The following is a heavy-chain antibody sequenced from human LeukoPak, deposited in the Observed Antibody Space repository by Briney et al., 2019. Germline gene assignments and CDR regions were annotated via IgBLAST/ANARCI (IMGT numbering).Heavy chain of an antibody. CDR3: ARTVPDIVVVPAATYGFLYNWFDP. V-gene: IGHV5-51*01. J-gene: IGHJ5*02. D-gene: IGHD2-2*01. CDR2: IYPGVSDT. Sequence: GESLKISCKGSGYSFTSYWIGWVRQMPGKGLEWMGIIYPGVSDTRYSPSFQGQVTISADKSISTAYLQWSSLKASDTAMYYCARTVPDIVVVPAATYGFLYNWFDPWGQGTLVTVSS. CDR1: GYSFTSYW.